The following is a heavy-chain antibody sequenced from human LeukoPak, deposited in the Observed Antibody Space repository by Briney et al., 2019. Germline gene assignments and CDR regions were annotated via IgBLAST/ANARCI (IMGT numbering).Heavy chain of an antibody. CDR3: ARVSGWYSGYYMDV. D-gene: IGHD6-19*01. V-gene: IGHV4-38-2*02. CDR2: IYHSDNT. CDR1: VYSISSCYY. Sequence: SETLSLTCTLSVYSISSCYYWGWIRQPPGKGLEWIGSIYHSDNTYYNPSLKSRVTISVDTSKNQFSLKLSSVTAADTVVYYCARVSGWYSGYYMDVWGKGTTVTVSS. J-gene: IGHJ6*03.